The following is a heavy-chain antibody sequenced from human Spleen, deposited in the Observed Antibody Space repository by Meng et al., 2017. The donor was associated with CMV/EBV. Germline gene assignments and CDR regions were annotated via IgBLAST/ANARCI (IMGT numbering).Heavy chain of an antibody. Sequence: LRLSCAASGFTFSPSTMNWVRQAPGKGLEWVSSISSGTYIYYADSVKGRFTISRDNAKNSLYLQMNSLRAEDTAVYYCARQYGGIGYWGQGTLVTVSS. J-gene: IGHJ4*02. D-gene: IGHD3-16*01. CDR3: ARQYGGIGY. CDR1: GFTFSPST. V-gene: IGHV3-21*01. CDR2: ISSGTYI.